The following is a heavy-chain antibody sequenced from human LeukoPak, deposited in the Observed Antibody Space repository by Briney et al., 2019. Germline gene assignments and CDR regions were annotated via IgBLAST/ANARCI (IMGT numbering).Heavy chain of an antibody. CDR1: GGSISSYY. V-gene: IGHV4-59*01. J-gene: IGHJ4*02. Sequence: PSETLSLTCTVSGGSISSYYWSWIRQPPGKGLEWIGYIYYSGSTNYNASLKSRVTISVDTSKNQFSLKLSSVTAADTAVYYCARAEDYSNYSGWGQGTLVTVSS. CDR2: IYYSGST. D-gene: IGHD4-11*01. CDR3: ARAEDYSNYSG.